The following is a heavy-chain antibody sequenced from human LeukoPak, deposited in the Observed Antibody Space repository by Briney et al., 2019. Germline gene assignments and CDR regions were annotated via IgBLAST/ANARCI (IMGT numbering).Heavy chain of an antibody. J-gene: IGHJ6*02. CDR2: IIPILGIA. D-gene: IGHD4-17*01. CDR3: ARDLPDYGDYVLPFYYYYGMDV. V-gene: IGHV1-69*04. Sequence: SVKVSCKASGGTFSSYAISWVRQAPGQGLEWMGRIIPILGIANYAQKFQGRVTITADKSTSTAYMELSSLRSEDTAVYYCARDLPDYGDYVLPFYYYYGMDVWGQGTTVTVSS. CDR1: GGTFSSYA.